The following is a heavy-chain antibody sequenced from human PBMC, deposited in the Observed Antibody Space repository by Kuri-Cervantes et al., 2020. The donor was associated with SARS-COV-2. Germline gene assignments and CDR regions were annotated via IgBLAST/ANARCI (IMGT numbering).Heavy chain of an antibody. J-gene: IGHJ4*02. Sequence: GSLRLSCAVYGGSFSGYYWSWIRQPPGKGLEWIGEINHSGSTNYNPSLKSRVTISVDTSKNQFCLKLSSVTAADTAVYYCARGRSFVGNWGQGTLVTVSS. V-gene: IGHV4-34*01. CDR1: GGSFSGYY. CDR2: INHSGST. D-gene: IGHD3-16*01. CDR3: ARGRSFVGN.